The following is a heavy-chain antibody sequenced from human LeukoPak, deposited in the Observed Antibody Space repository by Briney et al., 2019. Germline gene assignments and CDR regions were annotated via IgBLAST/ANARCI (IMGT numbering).Heavy chain of an antibody. CDR3: AREQAVAGTALDY. CDR1: GYTFTGYY. D-gene: IGHD6-19*01. Sequence: ASVKVSCKASGYTFTGYYMHWVRQAPGQGLEWMGRINPNSGGTNYAQKFQGRVTMTRDTSISTAYMELSRLRSDDTAVYYCAREQAVAGTALDYWGQGTLVTVPS. CDR2: INPNSGGT. V-gene: IGHV1-2*06. J-gene: IGHJ4*02.